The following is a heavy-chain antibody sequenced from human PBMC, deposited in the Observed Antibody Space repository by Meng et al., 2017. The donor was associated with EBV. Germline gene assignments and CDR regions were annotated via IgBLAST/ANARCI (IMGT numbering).Heavy chain of an antibody. CDR1: GFTFSSYS. D-gene: IGHD4-17*01. CDR2: ISSSSSYI. J-gene: IGHJ4*01. V-gene: IGHV3-21*01. CDR3: AREGGYGDYFDH. Sequence: EVQLVESGGGLVKPGGCLRLSCAASGFTFSSYSMNWVRQAPGKGLECVSSISSSSSYIYYADSVKGRFTISRDNAKNSLYLQMNSLRAEDTAVYYCAREGGYGDYFDHWGHGPLVTAYS.